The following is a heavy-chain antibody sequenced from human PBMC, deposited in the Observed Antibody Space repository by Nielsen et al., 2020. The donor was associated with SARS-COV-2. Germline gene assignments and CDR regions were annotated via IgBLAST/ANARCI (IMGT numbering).Heavy chain of an antibody. J-gene: IGHJ6*03. CDR2: VSHSGSI. D-gene: IGHD2-2*01. V-gene: IGHV4-4*01. Sequence: GSLRLSCAVSGGSVSSNDWWTWVRQSPGKGLEWFGEVSHSGSINYNPSLKSRVTLSMDKSKRQFSLRLTSVSAADTAVYFCARGDLVVVPSPILGLGPFFYYFYLDVWGKGTTVTVSS. CDR1: GGSVSSNDW. CDR3: ARGDLVVVPSPILGLGPFFYYFYLDV.